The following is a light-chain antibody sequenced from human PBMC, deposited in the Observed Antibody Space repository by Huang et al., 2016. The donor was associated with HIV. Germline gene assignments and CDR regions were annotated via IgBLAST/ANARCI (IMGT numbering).Light chain of an antibody. Sequence: DIQMTQSPSSLSASVGDRVTITCRATQNIDNFLNWYQQRPGNAPKPLIFASSTLQSGVPSRFSGSGSGTDFTLTISSLQPDDFATYYCQQSYSTLLTFGPGTKVDI. CDR2: ASS. V-gene: IGKV1-39*01. CDR3: QQSYSTLLT. J-gene: IGKJ3*01. CDR1: QNIDNF.